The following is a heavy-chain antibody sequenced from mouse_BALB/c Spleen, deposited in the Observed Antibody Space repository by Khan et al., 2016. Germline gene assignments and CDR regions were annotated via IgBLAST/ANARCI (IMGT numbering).Heavy chain of an antibody. CDR3: ASSTQSFYAMGY. J-gene: IGHJ4*01. D-gene: IGHD1-1*01. CDR1: GYSFTSYY. CDR2: IDPFNGGT. V-gene: IGHV1S135*01. Sequence: VQLQQSGPELMKPGASVKISCKASGYSFTSYYMHWVKQSHGKSLEWIGYIDPFNGGTSYNQKFKGKATLTVDTSSSSAYMHHSSLTSEDSAVYYCASSTQSFYAMGYLGQGTSVTVSS.